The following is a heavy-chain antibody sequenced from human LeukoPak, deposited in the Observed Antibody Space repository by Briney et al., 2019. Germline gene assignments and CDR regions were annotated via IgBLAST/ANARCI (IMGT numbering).Heavy chain of an antibody. Sequence: ASVKVSCKASGYTFTSYYMHWVRQAPGQGLEWMGIINPSGGSTSYAQKFQGRVTMTRDTSTSTVYMELSSLRSEDTAVYYCARGHIGICSSTSCYETFDYWGQGTLVTVSS. J-gene: IGHJ4*02. CDR2: INPSGGST. CDR3: ARGHIGICSSTSCYETFDY. D-gene: IGHD2-2*01. CDR1: GYTFTSYY. V-gene: IGHV1-46*01.